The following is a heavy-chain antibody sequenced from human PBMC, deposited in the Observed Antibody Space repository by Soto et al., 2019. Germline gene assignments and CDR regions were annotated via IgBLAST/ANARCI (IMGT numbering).Heavy chain of an antibody. CDR2: INHSGST. V-gene: IGHV4-34*01. CDR1: GGSFSGYY. D-gene: IGHD6-19*01. CDR3: ARGRKRGWRLDY. J-gene: IGHJ4*02. Sequence: SETLSLTCAVYGGSFSGYYWSWIRQPPGKGLEWIGEINHSGSTNYNPSLKSRVTISVDTSKNQFSLKLSSVTAADTAVYYCARGRKRGWRLDYWGQGTLVTVSS.